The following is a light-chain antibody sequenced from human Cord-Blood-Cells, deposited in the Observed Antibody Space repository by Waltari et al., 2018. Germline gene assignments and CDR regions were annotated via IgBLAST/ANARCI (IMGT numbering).Light chain of an antibody. V-gene: IGKV4-1*01. Sequence: DIVMTQSPDSLAVSLGERATINCKSSQSVLYSSNNKNYLAWYQQKPGQPPKLLNYWASTLETGVPDRFSGSGSGTDFTLTISSLQAEDVAVYYCQQYYSTPYSFGQGTKLEIK. CDR1: QSVLYSSNNKNY. J-gene: IGKJ2*03. CDR2: WAS. CDR3: QQYYSTPYS.